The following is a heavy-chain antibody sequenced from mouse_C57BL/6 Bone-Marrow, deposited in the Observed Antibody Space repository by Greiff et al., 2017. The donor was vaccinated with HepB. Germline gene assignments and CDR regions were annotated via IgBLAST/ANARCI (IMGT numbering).Heavy chain of an antibody. D-gene: IGHD2-3*01. CDR1: GYAFTNYL. CDR3: ARRGHDGYNWYFDV. CDR2: INPGSGGT. J-gene: IGHJ1*03. Sequence: QVQLQQSGAELVRPGTSVKVSCKASGYAFTNYLIEWVKQRPGQGLEWIGVINPGSGGTNYNEKFKGKATLTADKSSSTAYMQLSSLTSEDSAVYFCARRGHDGYNWYFDVWGTGTTVTVSS. V-gene: IGHV1-54*01.